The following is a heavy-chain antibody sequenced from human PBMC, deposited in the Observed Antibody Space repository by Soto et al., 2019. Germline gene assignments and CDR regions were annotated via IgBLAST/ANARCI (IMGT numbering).Heavy chain of an antibody. J-gene: IGHJ6*02. V-gene: IGHV1-2*02. CDR3: ARDVQYYGSGKDGMDV. CDR1: GYTFTGYY. Sequence: GASVKVSCKASGYTFTGYYMHWVRQAPGQGLEWMGWINPNSGGTNYAQKFQGRVTMTRDTSISTAYMELSRLRSDDTAVYYCARDVQYYGSGKDGMDVWGQGTTVTVS. D-gene: IGHD3-10*01. CDR2: INPNSGGT.